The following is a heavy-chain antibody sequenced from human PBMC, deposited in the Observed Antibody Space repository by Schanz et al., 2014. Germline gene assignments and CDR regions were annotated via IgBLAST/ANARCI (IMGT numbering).Heavy chain of an antibody. CDR1: GGSIRTYF. CDR3: ARQYSGWSRFDP. D-gene: IGHD6-19*01. J-gene: IGHJ5*02. CDR2: IYYSGST. V-gene: IGHV4-59*08. Sequence: QVQLPESGPGLVKPSETLSLTCSVSGGSIRTYFWAWIRQPPGKGLEWIGFIYYSGSTNYNPSLKCRVTISVDMSKNRFPLTLNSGTAADTGVYYCARQYSGWSRFDPWGQGIRVTVSS.